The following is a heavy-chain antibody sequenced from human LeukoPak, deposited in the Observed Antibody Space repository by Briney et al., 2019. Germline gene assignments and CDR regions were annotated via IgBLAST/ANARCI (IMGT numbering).Heavy chain of an antibody. J-gene: IGHJ4*02. Sequence: SETLSLTCTVSGGSISSYYWSWIRQPPGKGLEWIGYIYYSGSTNYNRSLKSRVTISVDTSKNQFSLKLSSVTAADTAVYYCARSTGAIDYWGQGTLVTVSS. CDR3: ARSTGAIDY. V-gene: IGHV4-59*01. CDR2: IYYSGST. D-gene: IGHD2-8*02. CDR1: GGSISSYY.